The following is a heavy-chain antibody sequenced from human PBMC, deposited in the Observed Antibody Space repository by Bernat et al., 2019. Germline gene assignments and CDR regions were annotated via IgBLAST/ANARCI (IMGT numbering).Heavy chain of an antibody. Sequence: EVQLVESGGGLVQPGGSLRLSCAASGFTFGSYWMHWVRQTPGKGLVWVSRINSDGSTTSYADSVKGRFTISRDNAKNTLYLQMNSLRVEDTAVYYCARDRGDTAMGQPLIVWGQGTTVTVS. CDR1: GFTFGSYW. CDR2: INSDGSTT. J-gene: IGHJ6*02. V-gene: IGHV3-74*01. CDR3: ARDRGDTAMGQPLIV. D-gene: IGHD5-18*01.